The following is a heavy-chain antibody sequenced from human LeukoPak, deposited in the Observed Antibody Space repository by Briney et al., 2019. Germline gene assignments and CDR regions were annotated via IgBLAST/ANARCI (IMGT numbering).Heavy chain of an antibody. CDR1: GGSISSGGYY. Sequence: SETLSLTCTVSGGSISSGGYYWSWIRQHPGKGLEWIGYIYYSGSTYYNPSLKSRVTISVDTSKNQFSLKLSSVTAADTAVYCCARSPVAGIVTIDYWGQGTLVTVSS. CDR2: IYYSGST. D-gene: IGHD6-19*01. CDR3: ARSPVAGIVTIDY. V-gene: IGHV4-31*03. J-gene: IGHJ4*02.